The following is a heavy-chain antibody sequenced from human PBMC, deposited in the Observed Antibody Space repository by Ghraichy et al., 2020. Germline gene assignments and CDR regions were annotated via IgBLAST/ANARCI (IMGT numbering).Heavy chain of an antibody. J-gene: IGHJ4*02. CDR1: GDSVSSKSAA. CDR2: TYYRSKWYN. V-gene: IGHV6-1*01. D-gene: IGHD6-6*01. Sequence: SQTLSLTCAISGDSVSSKSAAWNWIRQSPSRGLEWLGRTYYRSKWYNDYAVSVKGRITINPDTSKNQFSLQLNSVSPEDTAVYYCAGSSSSALDYWGQGTLVTVSS. CDR3: AGSSSSALDY.